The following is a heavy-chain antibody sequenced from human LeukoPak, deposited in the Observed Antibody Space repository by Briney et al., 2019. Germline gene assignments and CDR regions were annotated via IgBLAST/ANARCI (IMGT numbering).Heavy chain of an antibody. Sequence: SVKVSCKASGGTFSSYAISWVRQAPGQGLEWMGRIIPNLGIANYAQKFQGRVTITADKSTSTAYMELSSLRSEDTAVYYCARSQQLVDFDYWGQGTLVTVSS. V-gene: IGHV1-69*04. CDR3: ARSQQLVDFDY. D-gene: IGHD6-13*01. CDR2: IIPNLGIA. CDR1: GGTFSSYA. J-gene: IGHJ4*02.